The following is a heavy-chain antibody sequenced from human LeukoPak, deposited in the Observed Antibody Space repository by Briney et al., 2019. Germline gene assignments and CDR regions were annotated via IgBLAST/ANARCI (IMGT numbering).Heavy chain of an antibody. Sequence: SVKVSCKGSGGTFISYAISWVGQAPGQGLEWMGRIIPIFGTANYAQKFQGRVTITTDEYTSTAYMELSSLRSEDTAVYYCARDRTIFGVVQINWFDPWGQGTLVTVSP. D-gene: IGHD3-3*01. J-gene: IGHJ5*02. V-gene: IGHV1-69*05. CDR2: IIPIFGTA. CDR1: GGTFISYA. CDR3: ARDRTIFGVVQINWFDP.